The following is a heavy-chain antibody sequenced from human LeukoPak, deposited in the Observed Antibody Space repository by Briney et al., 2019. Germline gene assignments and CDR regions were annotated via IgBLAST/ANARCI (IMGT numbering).Heavy chain of an antibody. CDR1: GFTFSSYW. D-gene: IGHD2-2*01. Sequence: GGSLRLSCAASGFTFSSYWMSWVRQAPGKGLEWVANIKEDGSEKYYVDSVKGRFTISRDNAKNSLYLQMNSLRAEDTAVYYCARLKVPAATLFDYWGQGTLVTVSS. CDR2: IKEDGSEK. V-gene: IGHV3-7*01. CDR3: ARLKVPAATLFDY. J-gene: IGHJ4*02.